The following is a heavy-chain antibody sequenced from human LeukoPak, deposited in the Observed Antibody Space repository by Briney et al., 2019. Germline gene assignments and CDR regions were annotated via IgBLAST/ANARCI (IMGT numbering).Heavy chain of an antibody. D-gene: IGHD3-22*01. CDR1: GGTFSSYA. V-gene: IGHV1-18*01. CDR3: ARGFAVLYYDSSGPGDY. CDR2: ISAYNGNT. J-gene: IGHJ4*02. Sequence: ASVKVSCKASGGTFSSYAISWVRQAPGQGLEWMGWISAYNGNTNYAQKLQGRVTMTTDTSTSTAYMELRSLRSDDTAVYYCARGFAVLYYDSSGPGDYWGQGTLVTVSS.